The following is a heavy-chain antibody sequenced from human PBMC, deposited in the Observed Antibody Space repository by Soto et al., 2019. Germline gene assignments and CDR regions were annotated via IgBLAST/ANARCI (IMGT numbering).Heavy chain of an antibody. J-gene: IGHJ3*01. CDR3: ARSAFGVTQGIGRAFDV. V-gene: IGHV1-2*04. D-gene: IGHD3-3*01. CDR1: GYTFTAFY. Sequence: QVQLVQSGAEVNKPGTSVKVSCKTSGYTFTAFYIHWVRQAPGQGLEWLGWINPNAGDSNSPQRFQGSVTLTRETSTNTAYLELTGLTSADAAVYCCARSAFGVTQGIGRAFDVWGPGTIVDVS. CDR2: INPNAGDS.